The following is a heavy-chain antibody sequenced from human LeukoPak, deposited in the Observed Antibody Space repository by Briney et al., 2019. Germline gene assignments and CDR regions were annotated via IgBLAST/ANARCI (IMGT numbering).Heavy chain of an antibody. CDR3: ARRRWGYGSGSYDY. D-gene: IGHD3-10*01. CDR2: INHSGSTT. J-gene: IGHJ4*02. CDR1: GGSFSDYY. Sequence: SETLSLTCAVYGGSFSDYYWSWIRQPPGKGLEWIGEINHSGSTTNYNPSLKNRVTISVDTSKKQFSLKLSSVTAADTAVYYCARRRWGYGSGSYDYWGQGTLVTVSS. V-gene: IGHV4-34*01.